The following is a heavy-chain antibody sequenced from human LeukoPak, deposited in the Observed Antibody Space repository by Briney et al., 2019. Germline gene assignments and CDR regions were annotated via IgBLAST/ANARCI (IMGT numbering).Heavy chain of an antibody. D-gene: IGHD3-3*01. CDR1: GGTFSSYA. V-gene: IGHV1-69*13. J-gene: IGHJ5*02. Sequence: SVKVPCKASGGTFSSYAISWVRQAPGQGLEWMGGIIPIFGTANYAQKFQGRVTITADESTSTAYMELSSLRSEDTAVYYCARDAIQYDFWSGFAFDPWGQGTLVTVSS. CDR3: ARDAIQYDFWSGFAFDP. CDR2: IIPIFGTA.